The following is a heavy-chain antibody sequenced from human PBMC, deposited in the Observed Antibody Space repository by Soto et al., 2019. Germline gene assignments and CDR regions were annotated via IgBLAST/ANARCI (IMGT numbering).Heavy chain of an antibody. V-gene: IGHV3-30-3*01. CDR3: AREVGGYSDYVGYFDL. CDR2: ISYHGSNK. Sequence: QVQLVESGGGVVQPGRSLRLSCAASGFTFSSYAMDWVRQAPGKGLEWVAVISYHGSNKYYADSVKGRFTISRDNSQNTLYLQRNSLRAEDTAVYYCAREVGGYSDYVGYFDLWRRGTLVNVPS. CDR1: GFTFSSYA. J-gene: IGHJ2*01. D-gene: IGHD4-17*01.